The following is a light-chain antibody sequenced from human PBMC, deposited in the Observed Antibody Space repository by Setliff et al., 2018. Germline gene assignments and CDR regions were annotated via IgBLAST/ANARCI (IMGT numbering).Light chain of an antibody. V-gene: IGLV2-8*01. CDR1: SSDVGGYKY. Sequence: QSVLTQPPSASGSPGQSVTISCTGSSSDVGGYKYVSWYQQHPGKAPKLMIYEVSKRPSGVPDRFSGSKSGNTASLTVSGLQAEDEADYYCSSYAVSNNGLVFGTGTKGTV. CDR2: EVS. CDR3: SSYAVSNNGLV. J-gene: IGLJ1*01.